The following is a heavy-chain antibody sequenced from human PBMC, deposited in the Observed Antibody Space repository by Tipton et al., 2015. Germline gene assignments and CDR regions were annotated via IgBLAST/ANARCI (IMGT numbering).Heavy chain of an antibody. Sequence: TLSLTCTVSSDSISKYYWSWIRQPPGKELEWIGYIHYSGSTNYNPSLKSRVTISVDTSKTQFSLKMSSVTATGTAVYYCARARGRHGGLFDSWGQGILVTVSS. V-gene: IGHV4-59*01. D-gene: IGHD4-23*01. J-gene: IGHJ4*02. CDR1: SDSISKYY. CDR3: ARARGRHGGLFDS. CDR2: IHYSGST.